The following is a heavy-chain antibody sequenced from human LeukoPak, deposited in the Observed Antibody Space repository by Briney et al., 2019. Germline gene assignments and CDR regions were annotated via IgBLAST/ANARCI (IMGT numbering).Heavy chain of an antibody. D-gene: IGHD5-18*01. CDR3: SRDLTVDTAVGGSLDH. J-gene: IGHJ4*02. V-gene: IGHV3-21*01. CDR1: GFTFSSYS. CDR2: ISSSSSYI. Sequence: GGSLRLSCAASGFTFSSYSMNWVRQAPGKGLEWVSSISSSSSYIYYADSVRGRFTISRDNAKNSLYLQMNSLRAEDTALYYCSRDLTVDTAVGGSLDHWGQGILVTVSS.